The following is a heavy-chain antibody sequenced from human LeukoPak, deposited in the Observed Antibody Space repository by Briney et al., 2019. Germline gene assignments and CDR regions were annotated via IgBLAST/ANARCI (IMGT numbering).Heavy chain of an antibody. CDR2: ISSSGSTI. J-gene: IGHJ4*02. CDR3: ARGGWFGELSYYFDY. CDR1: GFTFSSYE. Sequence: GGSLRLSCAASGFTFSSYEMNWVRQAPGKGLEWVSYISSSGSTIYYADSVKGRFTISRDNAKNSLYLQMNSLRAEDTAVYYCARGGWFGELSYYFDYWGQGTLVTVSS. D-gene: IGHD3-10*01. V-gene: IGHV3-48*03.